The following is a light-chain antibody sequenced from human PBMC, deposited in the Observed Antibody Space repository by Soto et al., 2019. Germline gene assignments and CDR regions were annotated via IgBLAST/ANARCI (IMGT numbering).Light chain of an antibody. Sequence: EIVLTQSPGTLSLSPGDTAALSCRASQSVSGNFFAWYQQKPGQAPRLLIYGASSRATGIPDRFSGSGSGTDFTLTISRLEPEYFAVYYCQQYGSLYTFGQGTKLEIK. J-gene: IGKJ2*01. CDR3: QQYGSLYT. V-gene: IGKV3-20*01. CDR2: GAS. CDR1: QSVSGNF.